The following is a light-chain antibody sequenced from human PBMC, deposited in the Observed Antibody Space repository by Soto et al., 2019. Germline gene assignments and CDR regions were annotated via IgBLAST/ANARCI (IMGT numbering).Light chain of an antibody. CDR1: QSISTN. CDR2: GAS. V-gene: IGKV3-15*01. Sequence: EIVMTQSPATLSVSPGERATLSSRASQSISTNLAWYQQKPGQAPRLLISGASTRATGIPARFSGSGSGTEFTLTISSLQSEDFAVYYCQQYNSWPPLTFGGGTKVEIK. CDR3: QQYNSWPPLT. J-gene: IGKJ4*01.